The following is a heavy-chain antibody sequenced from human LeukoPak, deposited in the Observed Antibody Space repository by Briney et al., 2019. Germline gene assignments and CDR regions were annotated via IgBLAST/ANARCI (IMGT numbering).Heavy chain of an antibody. J-gene: IGHJ4*02. CDR1: GGSFSGYY. CDR3: AREVVRGVIPS. V-gene: IGHV4-34*01. CDR2: INHSGST. Sequence: SETLSLTCAVYGGSFSGYYWSWIRQPPGKGLEWIGEINHSGSTNYNPSLKSRVTISVDTSKNQFSLKLSSVTAADTAVYYCAREVVRGVIPSWGQGTLVTVSS. D-gene: IGHD3-10*01.